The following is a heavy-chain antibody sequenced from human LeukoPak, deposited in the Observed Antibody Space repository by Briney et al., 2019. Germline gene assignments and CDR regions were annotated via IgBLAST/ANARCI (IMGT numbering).Heavy chain of an antibody. CDR3: AKAKYSSSWYDYFDY. J-gene: IGHJ4*02. Sequence: GGSLRLSCADSGFTFSSHTMNWVRQAPGKGLEWVSYINSSSDTIYYADSVKGRFTISRDNAKNSLYLQMNSLRAEDTAVYYCAKAKYSSSWYDYFDYWGQGTLVTVSS. CDR1: GFTFSSHT. CDR2: INSSSDTI. V-gene: IGHV3-48*01. D-gene: IGHD6-13*01.